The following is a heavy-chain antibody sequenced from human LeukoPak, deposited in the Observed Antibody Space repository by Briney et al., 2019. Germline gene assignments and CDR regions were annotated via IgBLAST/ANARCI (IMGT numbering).Heavy chain of an antibody. Sequence: PGGSLRLSCAASGFTFSSYGMHWVRQAPGKGLEWVAVIWYDGGNKYYADPVKGRFTISRDNSKNTLYLQMNSLRAEDTAVYYCARDEGGYYSPFDYWGQGTLVTVSS. D-gene: IGHD2-21*02. CDR1: GFTFSSYG. CDR2: IWYDGGNK. V-gene: IGHV3-33*01. J-gene: IGHJ4*02. CDR3: ARDEGGYYSPFDY.